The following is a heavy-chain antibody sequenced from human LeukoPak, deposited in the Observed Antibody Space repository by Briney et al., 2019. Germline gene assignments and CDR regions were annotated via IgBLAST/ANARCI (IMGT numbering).Heavy chain of an antibody. CDR2: IYSSGNT. D-gene: IGHD1-26*01. J-gene: IGHJ4*02. CDR3: VKSGGYGLIDY. Sequence: SETLSLTCTVSGGSISNTFYYWGWIRQPPGKGLEWIGRIYSSGNTNYNPSFKSRVTISIDTSKNQFSLKLSSVTAADTAMYFCVKSGGYGLIDYWGQGTLVTVSS. V-gene: IGHV4-39*01. CDR1: GGSISNTFYY.